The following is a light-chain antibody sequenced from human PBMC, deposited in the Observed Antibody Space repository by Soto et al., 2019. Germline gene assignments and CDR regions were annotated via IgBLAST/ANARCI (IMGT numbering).Light chain of an antibody. J-gene: IGKJ5*01. V-gene: IGKV3-15*01. Sequence: TQSADALSLTPGERATLSCRASQSVSSNLAWYQQKPGQAPRLLIYGASTRATGIPARFSGSGSETDFTLTISSLRSEDSAVYHCQQYNNWPITFGQGTRLEIK. CDR1: QSVSSN. CDR2: GAS. CDR3: QQYNNWPIT.